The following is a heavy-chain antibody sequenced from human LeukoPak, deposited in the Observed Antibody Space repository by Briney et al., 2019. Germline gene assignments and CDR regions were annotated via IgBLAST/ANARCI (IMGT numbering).Heavy chain of an antibody. CDR3: ARDHCSSTSCYIGY. CDR1: GFTFSDYY. CDR2: ISSSGSTI. J-gene: IGHJ4*02. D-gene: IGHD2-2*02. Sequence: GGSLRLSCAASGFTFSDYYMSWIRQAPGKGLEWVPYISSSGSTIYYADSVKGRFTISRDNAKNSLYLQMNSLRAEDTAVYYCARDHCSSTSCYIGYWGQGTLVTVSS. V-gene: IGHV3-11*01.